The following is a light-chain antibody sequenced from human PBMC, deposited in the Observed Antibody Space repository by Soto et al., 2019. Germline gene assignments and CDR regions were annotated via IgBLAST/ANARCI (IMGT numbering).Light chain of an antibody. CDR2: KAS. CDR3: QQYNNYFRT. V-gene: IGKV1-5*03. CDR1: QSIGSW. Sequence: DIQMTQSPSTLSASVGDRVTITCRASQSIGSWLAWYQQKPGKAPKLLIYKASSLESGVPSRFSGSGSGTEFTLTISSLQPDDFATYFCQQYNNYFRTFGQGTKVEIK. J-gene: IGKJ1*01.